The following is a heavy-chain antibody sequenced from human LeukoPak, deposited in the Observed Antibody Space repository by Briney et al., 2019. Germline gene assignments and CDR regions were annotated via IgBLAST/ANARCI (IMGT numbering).Heavy chain of an antibody. V-gene: IGHV5-10-1*01. Sequence: GESLMISSKGSSYSFTSYWSIWVRQMPGKELEGMGSIDPSDSYTNYSPSFQSHVTISADKTISTAYLQWSSLKASDNAMYYCLVVISGWGYFDYWGQGTLVTVSS. J-gene: IGHJ4*02. CDR2: IDPSDSYT. CDR1: SYSFTSYW. CDR3: LVVISGWGYFDY. D-gene: IGHD3-22*01.